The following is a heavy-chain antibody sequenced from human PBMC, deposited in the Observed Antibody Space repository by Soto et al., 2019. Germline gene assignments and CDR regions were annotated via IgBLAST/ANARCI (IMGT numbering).Heavy chain of an antibody. V-gene: IGHV1-2*04. J-gene: IGHJ3*02. CDR3: ARGLHYGDSDAFDI. CDR2: INPNSGGT. CDR1: GYTFTGYY. Sequence: ASVKVSCKASGYTFTGYYMHWVRQAPGQGLEWMGWINPNSGGTNYAQKFQGWVTMTRDTSISTAYMELSRLRSDDTAVYYCARGLHYGDSDAFDIWGQGTMVTVS. D-gene: IGHD4-17*01.